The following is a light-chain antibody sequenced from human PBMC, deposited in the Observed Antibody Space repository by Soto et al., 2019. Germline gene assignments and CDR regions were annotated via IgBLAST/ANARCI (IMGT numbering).Light chain of an antibody. V-gene: IGKV1-5*03. CDR2: KAS. J-gene: IGKJ1*01. CDR1: QTISSC. Sequence: DIQMTQSPSTLSGSVGDRVTITCRASQTISSCLAWYQQKPGKAPKLLIYKASTLKSGVPSSFSGSGSGTEFTLIISSLQLDDFATYYCQHYNSYSEAFGQGNKVELK. CDR3: QHYNSYSEA.